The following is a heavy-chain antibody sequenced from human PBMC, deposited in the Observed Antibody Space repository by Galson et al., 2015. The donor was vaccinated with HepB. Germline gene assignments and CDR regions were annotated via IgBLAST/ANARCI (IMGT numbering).Heavy chain of an antibody. CDR2: IDWDDDK. CDR3: ARTTYYYGSGSYHNPYYYYYYMDV. V-gene: IGHV2-70*11. D-gene: IGHD3-10*01. CDR1: GFSLSTSGMC. Sequence: PALVKPTQTLTLTCTFSGFSLSTSGMCVSWIRQPPGKALEWLARIDWDDDKYYSTSLKTRLTISKDTSKNQVVLTMTNMDPVDTATYYCARTTYYYGSGSYHNPYYYYYYMDVWGKGTTVTVSS. J-gene: IGHJ6*03.